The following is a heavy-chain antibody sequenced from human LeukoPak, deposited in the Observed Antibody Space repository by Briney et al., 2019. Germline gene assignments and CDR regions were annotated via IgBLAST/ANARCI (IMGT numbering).Heavy chain of an antibody. CDR2: ISWNSGSI. CDR3: AKRSGSGTYYFDY. CDR1: GFTFDDYA. Sequence: GGSLRLSCAASGFTFDDYAMHWVRQAPGKGLEWVSGISWNSGSIGYADSVKGRFTISRDNSKNTLYLQMNSLRAEDTAVYYCAKRSGSGTYYFDYWGQGTLVTVSS. J-gene: IGHJ4*02. V-gene: IGHV3-9*01. D-gene: IGHD3-10*01.